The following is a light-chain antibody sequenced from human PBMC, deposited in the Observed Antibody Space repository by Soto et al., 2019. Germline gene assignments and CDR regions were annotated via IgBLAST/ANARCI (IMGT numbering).Light chain of an antibody. J-gene: IGLJ2*01. CDR1: TSNIGSNS. Sequence: QAVLTQPPSASGTPGQTVTISCSGSTSNIGSNSVSWYQHLPGTAPKLLIYANYQRPSGVPDRFSGSKSGASASLTISGLQSVDEADYYCAVGDDTLHFGGGTKLTVL. CDR2: ANY. V-gene: IGLV1-44*01. CDR3: AVGDDTLH.